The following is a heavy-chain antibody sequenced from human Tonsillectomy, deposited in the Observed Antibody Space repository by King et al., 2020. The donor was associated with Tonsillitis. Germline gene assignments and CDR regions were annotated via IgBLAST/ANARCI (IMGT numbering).Heavy chain of an antibody. D-gene: IGHD1-1*01. CDR2: ISYDGSNK. Sequence: VQLVESGGGVVQPGRSLRLSCAASGFTFSSYAMHWVRQAPGKGLEWVAVISYDGSNKYYADSVKGRFTISRDNSKNTLYLQMNSLRAEDTAVYYCARKLSYYYGMDGWGQGTTVTVSS. J-gene: IGHJ6*02. CDR1: GFTFSSYA. V-gene: IGHV3-30*04. CDR3: ARKLSYYYGMDG.